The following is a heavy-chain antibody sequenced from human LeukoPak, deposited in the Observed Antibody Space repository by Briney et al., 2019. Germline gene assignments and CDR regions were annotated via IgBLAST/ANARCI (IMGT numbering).Heavy chain of an antibody. J-gene: IGHJ6*02. Sequence: ASVKVCCKASGYTFTRYGISWVRQAPGQGLEWMGWISAYNGNTNYAQKLQGRVTMTTDTSTSTAYMELRSLRSDDTAVYYCARVRALMVRGVTYDDYYGMDVWGQGTTVTVSS. V-gene: IGHV1-18*01. D-gene: IGHD3-10*01. CDR3: ARVRALMVRGVTYDDYYGMDV. CDR2: ISAYNGNT. CDR1: GYTFTRYG.